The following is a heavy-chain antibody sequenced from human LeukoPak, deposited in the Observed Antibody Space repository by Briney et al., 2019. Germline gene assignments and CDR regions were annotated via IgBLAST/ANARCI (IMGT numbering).Heavy chain of an antibody. CDR2: IVEDGSGT. V-gene: IGHV3-7*01. Sequence: GGSLRLSCATSGFTFSSYWMTWVRQAPGKGLEWVASIVEDGSGTYYLDSVKGRFTFSRDNAKNSLYLQMNSLRGEDTAVYYCARDPTRRFDLWGQGTLVTVSS. CDR1: GFTFSSYW. J-gene: IGHJ4*02. CDR3: ARDPTRRFDL.